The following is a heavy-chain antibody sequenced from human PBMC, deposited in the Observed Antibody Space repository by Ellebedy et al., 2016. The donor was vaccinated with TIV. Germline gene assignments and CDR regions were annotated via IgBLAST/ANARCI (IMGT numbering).Heavy chain of an antibody. CDR3: ASSDTSGWYKD. CDR1: GFAFSSFS. J-gene: IGHJ4*02. CDR2: LSSGGSTV. D-gene: IGHD6-19*01. Sequence: GGSLRLSCAASGFAFSSFSMNWVRQAPGKGLEWVSYLSSGGSTVEYADSVKGRFPISRDDAKNSLYLQINSLRDEDTAVYYCASSDTSGWYKDWGQGTPVTVSS. V-gene: IGHV3-48*02.